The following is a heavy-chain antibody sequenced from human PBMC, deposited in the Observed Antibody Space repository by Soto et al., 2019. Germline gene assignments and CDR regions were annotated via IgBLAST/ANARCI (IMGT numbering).Heavy chain of an antibody. CDR3: AKVRYNWNYGYYFDY. CDR2: ISGSGDST. Sequence: GGSLRLSCAASGFTFSSYAMSWVRQAPGKGLEWVSAISGSGDSTYYADSVKGRFTISRDNSKNTLYLQMNSLRAEDTAVYYCAKVRYNWNYGYYFDYWGQGTLVTVSS. D-gene: IGHD1-7*01. V-gene: IGHV3-23*01. J-gene: IGHJ4*02. CDR1: GFTFSSYA.